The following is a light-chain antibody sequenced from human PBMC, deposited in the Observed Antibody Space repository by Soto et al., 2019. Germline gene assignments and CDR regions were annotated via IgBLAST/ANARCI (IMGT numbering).Light chain of an antibody. Sequence: QSALTQPPSASGSPGQSVAISCTGTSSDVGGYNYVSWYQQHPGKAPKPMSYGVNKRPSGVPDRFSGSKSGNTASLSVSGLQAEDEADYSCSSYAGSSNVFGTGTKLTVL. CDR3: SSYAGSSNV. V-gene: IGLV2-8*01. CDR1: SSDVGGYNY. J-gene: IGLJ1*01. CDR2: GVN.